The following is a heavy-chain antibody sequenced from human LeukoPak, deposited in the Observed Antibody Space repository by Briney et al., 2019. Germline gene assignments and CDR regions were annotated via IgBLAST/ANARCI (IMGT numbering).Heavy chain of an antibody. CDR1: GGSFSGYY. V-gene: IGHV4-34*01. D-gene: IGHD2-15*01. CDR3: ARGPDCSGGSCTDRPFDY. CDR2: INHSGST. J-gene: IGHJ4*02. Sequence: PSETLSLTCAVYGGSFSGYYWSWIRQPPGKGLEWIGEINHSGSTNSNPSLKSRVTISIDTSKNQFSLNLSSVTAADTAVYYCARGPDCSGGSCTDRPFDYWDRGTLVTVSS.